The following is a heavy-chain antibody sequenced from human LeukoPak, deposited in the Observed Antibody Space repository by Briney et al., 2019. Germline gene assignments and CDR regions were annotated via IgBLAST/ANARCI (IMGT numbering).Heavy chain of an antibody. J-gene: IGHJ4*02. D-gene: IGHD3-10*01. Sequence: GGSLRLSCAASGFSFGSYAMSWVRQAPGKGLEWVSAISGSGGNTYYADSVRGRFTISRDNSKNTLYLQMNSLRAEDTAVYYCAKGPGPRGLGYWGQGTLVTVSS. CDR2: ISGSGGNT. CDR3: AKGPGPRGLGY. V-gene: IGHV3-23*01. CDR1: GFSFGSYA.